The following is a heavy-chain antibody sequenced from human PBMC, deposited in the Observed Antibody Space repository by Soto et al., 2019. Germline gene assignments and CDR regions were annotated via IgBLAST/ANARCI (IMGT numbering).Heavy chain of an antibody. CDR3: ARGTWDSSGWYTFPFDY. J-gene: IGHJ4*02. D-gene: IGHD6-19*01. CDR1: GYTFTTYY. V-gene: IGHV1-46*01. Sequence: ASVKVSCKASGYTFTTYYIHWVRQAPGQGLEWMGIINPLSGSTSYAQKFQGRVTMTRDTSTSTVSMELSSLRSEDTALYYCARGTWDSSGWYTFPFDYWGQGTVVTVSS. CDR2: INPLSGST.